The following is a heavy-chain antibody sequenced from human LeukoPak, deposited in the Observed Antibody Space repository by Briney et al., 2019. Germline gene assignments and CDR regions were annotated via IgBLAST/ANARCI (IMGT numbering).Heavy chain of an antibody. Sequence: SETLSLTCSVSSYSISSGYQWGWIRQSPGKGLEWLGSINYSGSTYDNRSLKSRVTLSIDTSKNQFSLNVRAVTAADTAVYYCARSELNDYSRYWGQGILVIVSS. J-gene: IGHJ4*02. D-gene: IGHD4-11*01. CDR1: SYSISSGYQ. V-gene: IGHV4-38-2*02. CDR3: ARSELNDYSRY. CDR2: INYSGST.